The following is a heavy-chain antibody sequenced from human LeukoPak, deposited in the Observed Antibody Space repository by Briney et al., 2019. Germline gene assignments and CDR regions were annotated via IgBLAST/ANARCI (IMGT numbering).Heavy chain of an antibody. D-gene: IGHD2-21*02. V-gene: IGHV1-3*01. CDR1: GYTFIKYA. CDR3: ARGSTSDWPLAY. CDR2: INAHNGDT. Sequence: GASVKVSCKASGYTFIKYAIHWVRQAPGQRLEWMGWINAHNGDTKYSQKFQGRVAITRDTSASIVYMELSTLRFGDTAVYYCARGSTSDWPLAYWGRGILVTVSS. J-gene: IGHJ4*02.